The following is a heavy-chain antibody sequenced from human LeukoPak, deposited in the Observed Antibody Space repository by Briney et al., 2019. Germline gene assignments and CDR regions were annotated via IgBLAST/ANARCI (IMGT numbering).Heavy chain of an antibody. D-gene: IGHD3-10*01. J-gene: IGHJ4*02. CDR3: ARGSAGSIDY. V-gene: IGHV4-30-2*01. Sequence: SQTLSLTCAVSGGSISSGGYSWSWIRQLPGKGLEWIGYIYHSGSTYYNPSLKSRVTISVDRSKNQFSLKLSSVTAADTAVYYCARGSAGSIDYWGQGTLVTVSS. CDR2: IYHSGST. CDR1: GGSISSGGYS.